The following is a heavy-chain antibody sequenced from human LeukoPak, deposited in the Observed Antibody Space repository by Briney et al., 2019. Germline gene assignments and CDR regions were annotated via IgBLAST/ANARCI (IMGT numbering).Heavy chain of an antibody. D-gene: IGHD2-15*01. CDR2: IKEDGSEK. J-gene: IGHJ4*02. Sequence: PGGSLRLSCAASGFTFSTYWMSWVRQAPGKGLEWLANIKEDGSEKYYVDSVKGRFSISRDNAKKSLYLQMSSLRAEDTAVYYCAGEGYCSGGSCYYFDYWGRGTLVTVSS. CDR1: GFTFSTYW. CDR3: AGEGYCSGGSCYYFDY. V-gene: IGHV3-7*03.